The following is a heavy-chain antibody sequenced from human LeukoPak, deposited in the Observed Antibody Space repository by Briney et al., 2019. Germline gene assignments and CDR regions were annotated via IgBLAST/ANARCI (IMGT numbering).Heavy chain of an antibody. J-gene: IGHJ6*02. V-gene: IGHV3-23*01. Sequence: GGSLRLSCAASGFTFSSYAMSWVRQAPGKGLEWVSAISGSGGSTYYADSVKGRFTISRDNSKNTLYLQMNSLRAEDTAVYYCAKERYYDILTGSPYGMDVWGQGTTVTVSS. CDR2: ISGSGGST. CDR1: GFTFSSYA. CDR3: AKERYYDILTGSPYGMDV. D-gene: IGHD3-9*01.